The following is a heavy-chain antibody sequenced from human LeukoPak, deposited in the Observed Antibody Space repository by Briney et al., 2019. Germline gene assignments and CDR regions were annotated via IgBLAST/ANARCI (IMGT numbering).Heavy chain of an antibody. D-gene: IGHD3-22*01. V-gene: IGHV3-21*01. J-gene: IGHJ4*02. CDR1: GFTFSSYS. CDR2: ISSSSSYI. CDR3: ASDYDSSGYFGY. Sequence: GGSLRLSCAASGFTFSSYSMNWVRQAPGKGLEWVSSISSSSSYIYYADSVKGRFTISRGNAKNSLYLQMNSLRAEDTAVYYCASDYDSSGYFGYWGQGTLVTVSS.